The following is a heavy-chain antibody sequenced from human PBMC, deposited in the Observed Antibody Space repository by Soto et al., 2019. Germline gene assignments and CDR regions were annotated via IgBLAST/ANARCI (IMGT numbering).Heavy chain of an antibody. D-gene: IGHD3-16*01. CDR1: GYTLTELS. J-gene: IGHJ4*02. V-gene: IGHV1-24*01. CDR3: AIQDGGVVY. CDR2: FDPEDGET. Sequence: ASVKVSCKVSGYTLTELSMHWVRQAPGKGLEWMGGFDPEDGETIYAQKFQGRVTMIKDTSISTVYMELRSLKSEDTAVYYCAIQDGGVVYWGQGTLVTVSS.